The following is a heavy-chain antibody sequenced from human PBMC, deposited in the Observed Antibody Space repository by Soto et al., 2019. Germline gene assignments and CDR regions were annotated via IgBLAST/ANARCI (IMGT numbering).Heavy chain of an antibody. CDR2: IVPIVDTS. J-gene: IGHJ4*02. D-gene: IGHD5-12*01. CDR3: VRDVETPGYHDN. CDR1: GGTFSSYA. Sequence: SVKVSCKTSGGTFSSYAISWVRQAPGQGLEWMGGIVPIVDTSTYAQKFQGRVTITADESTSTVYMELSSLRSDDTAVYYCVRDVETPGYHDNWGQGTLVTVSS. V-gene: IGHV1-69*13.